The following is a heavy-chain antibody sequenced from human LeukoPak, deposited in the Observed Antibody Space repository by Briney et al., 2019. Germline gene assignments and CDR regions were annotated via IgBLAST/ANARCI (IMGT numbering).Heavy chain of an antibody. J-gene: IGHJ4*02. Sequence: GSLRLSCAASGFTFDDYTMHWVRQAPGKGLEWVSLISWDGVSTYYADSVKGRFTISRDNSKNSLYLQLNSLRTEDTAFYYCAKDGGSGATRPIDFWGQGTLVTVSS. CDR1: GFTFDDYT. D-gene: IGHD1-26*01. CDR2: ISWDGVST. V-gene: IGHV3-43*01. CDR3: AKDGGSGATRPIDF.